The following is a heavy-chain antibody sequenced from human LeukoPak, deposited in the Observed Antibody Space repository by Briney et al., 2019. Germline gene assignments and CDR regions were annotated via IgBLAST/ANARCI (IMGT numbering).Heavy chain of an antibody. V-gene: IGHV1-2*06. CDR2: INPNSGGT. CDR3: ARDIFPKYYYDSSGYYSGEYFQH. Sequence: ASVKVSCKASGYTFTGYYMHWVRQAPGQGLEWMGRINPNSGGTNYAQKFQGRVTMTRDTSISTAYMELSRLRSDDTAVYYCARDIFPKYYYDSSGYYSGEYFQHWGRGTLVTVSS. J-gene: IGHJ1*01. D-gene: IGHD3-22*01. CDR1: GYTFTGYY.